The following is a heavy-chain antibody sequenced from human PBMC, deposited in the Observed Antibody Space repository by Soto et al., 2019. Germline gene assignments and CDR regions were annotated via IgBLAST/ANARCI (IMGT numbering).Heavy chain of an antibody. CDR1: GYRFPSYW. D-gene: IGHD6-13*01. J-gene: IGHJ6*02. Sequence: PGESLNLSLQGSGYRFPSYWMCWVRQMLGKGLDLMGIIYPGDSDTRYSPSFQGQVTISADKSISTAYLQWSSLKASDTAMYYCARTAAAGKYYSGMDVWGQGTTVTVSS. V-gene: IGHV5-51*01. CDR2: IYPGDSDT. CDR3: ARTAAAGKYYSGMDV.